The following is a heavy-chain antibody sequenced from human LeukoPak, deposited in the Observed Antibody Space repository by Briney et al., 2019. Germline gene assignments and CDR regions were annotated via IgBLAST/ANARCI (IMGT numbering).Heavy chain of an antibody. CDR1: GYTFTSYY. V-gene: IGHV1-46*01. CDR3: AKARSRWFDAFDI. D-gene: IGHD3-10*01. CDR2: INPSGGST. Sequence: ASVKVSCKASGYTFTSYYMHWVRQAPGQGLEWMGIINPSGGSTSYAQKFQGRVTMTRDTSTSTVYMELSSLRAEDTAVYYCAKARSRWFDAFDIWGQGTMVTVSS. J-gene: IGHJ3*02.